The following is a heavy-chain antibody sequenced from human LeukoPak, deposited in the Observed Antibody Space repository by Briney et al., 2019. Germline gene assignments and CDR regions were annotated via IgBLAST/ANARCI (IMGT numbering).Heavy chain of an antibody. D-gene: IGHD6-19*01. CDR3: ARDGGWRLDY. CDR1: GDSVSSNSAA. CDR2: TYYRSKWYN. V-gene: IGHV6-1*01. J-gene: IGHJ4*02. Sequence: SQTLSVTCAISGDSVSSNSAAWNWIRQSPSRGLEWLGTTYYRSKWYNDHAVSVKSRITISPDTSKNQFSLQLNSVTPEDTAVYYCARDGGWRLDYWGQGTLVTVSS.